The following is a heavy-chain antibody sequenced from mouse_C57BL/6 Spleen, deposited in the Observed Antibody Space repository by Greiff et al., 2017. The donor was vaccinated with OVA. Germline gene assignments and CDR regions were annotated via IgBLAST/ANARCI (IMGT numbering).Heavy chain of an antibody. D-gene: IGHD1-1*01. CDR3: ASTVGNFDY. J-gene: IGHJ2*01. Sequence: VQLQQPGAELVKPGASVKLSCKASGYTFTSYWMQWVKQRPGQGLEWIGEIDPSDSYTNYNQKFKGKATLTVDTSSSTAYMQLSSLTSEDSAVYYCASTVGNFDYWGQGTTLTVSS. CDR2: IDPSDSYT. V-gene: IGHV1-50*01. CDR1: GYTFTSYW.